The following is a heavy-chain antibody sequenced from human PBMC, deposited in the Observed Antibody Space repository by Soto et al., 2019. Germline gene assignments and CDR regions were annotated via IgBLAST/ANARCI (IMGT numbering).Heavy chain of an antibody. Sequence: QVQLVQSGAEVKKPGSSVKVSCKVSGGTFSNYAIDWVRLAPGHGLEWMGGIVPIFGTTYYTQKFQGRATIIACDSTPPDFLAMSSFGSVDTALCYCGRVEAVACFYNYHGLGVWGQGTAVTVSS. V-gene: IGHV1-69*12. CDR1: GGTFSNYA. D-gene: IGHD3-10*01. CDR3: GRVEAVACFYNYHGLGV. J-gene: IGHJ6*02. CDR2: IVPIFGTT.